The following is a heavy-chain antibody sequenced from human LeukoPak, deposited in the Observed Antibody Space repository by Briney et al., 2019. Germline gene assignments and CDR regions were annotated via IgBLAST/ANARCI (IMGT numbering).Heavy chain of an antibody. Sequence: GGSLRLSCAASGFTFSSYWMSWVRQAPGKGLEWVANIKQDGSEKYYVDSVKGRFTISRDNAKNSLYLQMNSLRAEDTAVYYCARGYDSSGYYLDYWGQGTLVTVSS. CDR2: IKQDGSEK. CDR3: ARGYDSSGYYLDY. V-gene: IGHV3-7*04. J-gene: IGHJ4*02. D-gene: IGHD3-22*01. CDR1: GFTFSSYW.